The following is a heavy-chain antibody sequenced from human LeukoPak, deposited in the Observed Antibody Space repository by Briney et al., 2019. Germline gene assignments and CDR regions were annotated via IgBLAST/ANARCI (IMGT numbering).Heavy chain of an antibody. Sequence: PGGSLRLSCAASGFTFSTYTMSWVRQAPGKGLEWVSAISGSGGSAYYADSVKGRFTISRDNSKNTLYLQMNSLRAEDTAVYYCAKGSGYSYGYFDYWGQGTLVTVSS. CDR3: AKGSGYSYGYFDY. D-gene: IGHD5-18*01. CDR2: ISGSGGSA. CDR1: GFTFSTYT. V-gene: IGHV3-23*01. J-gene: IGHJ4*02.